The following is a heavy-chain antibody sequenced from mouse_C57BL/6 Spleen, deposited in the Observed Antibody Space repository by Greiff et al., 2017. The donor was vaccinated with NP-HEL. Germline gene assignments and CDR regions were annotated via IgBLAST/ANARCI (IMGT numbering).Heavy chain of an antibody. D-gene: IGHD2-2*01. CDR3: AKRGGYDTGYAMDY. CDR2: IWGGGST. CDR1: GFSLTSYG. Sequence: VKVVESGPGLVAPSQSLSITCTVSGFSLTSYGVDWVRQPPGKGLEWLGVIWGGGSTTYNSALMSRLSISKDNSKSQVFLKRNSLQTDDTAMYYCAKRGGYDTGYAMDYWGQGTSVTVSS. J-gene: IGHJ4*01. V-gene: IGHV2-9*01.